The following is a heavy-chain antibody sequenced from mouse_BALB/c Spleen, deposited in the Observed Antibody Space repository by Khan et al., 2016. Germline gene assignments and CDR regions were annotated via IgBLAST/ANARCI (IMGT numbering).Heavy chain of an antibody. CDR1: GFDFSSSW. CDR3: AREWVFLWFAY. CDR2: NNADSNTI. V-gene: IGHV4-1*02. J-gene: IGHJ3*01. Sequence: EVQLVESGGGLVQPGGSLKLSCAASGFDFSSSWMNWVRQAPGKGLEWIGENNADSNTINYTPSLKDKFIISRDNAKNTLYLQMTKVRSEDTALYYCAREWVFLWFAYWGQGTLVTVSA.